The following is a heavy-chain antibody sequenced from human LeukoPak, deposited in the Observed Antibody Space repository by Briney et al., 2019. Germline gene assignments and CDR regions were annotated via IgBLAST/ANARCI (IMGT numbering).Heavy chain of an antibody. Sequence: PGGSLRLSYAASGFTFSDYYMSWIRQAPGKGLEWVSYISSSSSYTNYADSVKGRFTISRDNAKNSLYLQMNSLRAEDTAVYYCAREEEGATHPDYWGQGTLVTVSS. J-gene: IGHJ4*02. D-gene: IGHD1-26*01. CDR1: GFTFSDYY. V-gene: IGHV3-11*06. CDR3: AREEEGATHPDY. CDR2: ISSSSSYT.